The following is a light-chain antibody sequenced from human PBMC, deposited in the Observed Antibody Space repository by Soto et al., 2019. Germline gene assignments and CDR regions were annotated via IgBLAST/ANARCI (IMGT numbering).Light chain of an antibody. CDR2: GAS. CDR1: QGVSSN. V-gene: IGKV3-20*01. J-gene: IGKJ1*01. CDR3: QQDCRSPQA. Sequence: EIQLTQSPSTLSVSTGDSGTRSCRASQGVSSNLAWYQQKPGQAPRLLISGASSRASGIPDRFSGSGSGTDFTLTISILEPEDFTLYYCQQDCRSPQAFCQGSKVDIK.